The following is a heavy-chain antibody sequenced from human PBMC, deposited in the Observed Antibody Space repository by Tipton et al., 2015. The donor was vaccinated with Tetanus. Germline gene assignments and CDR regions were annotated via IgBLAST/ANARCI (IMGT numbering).Heavy chain of an antibody. D-gene: IGHD3-10*01. CDR3: ARASVMVRGIINPYDY. V-gene: IGHV6-1*01. J-gene: IGHJ4*02. Sequence: GLVKPSQTLSLTCVISGDSVSSDSASWNWIRQSPSRGLEWLGQTFYRSRWFNDYAVSVKSRIIVNADTSKNQFSLHLNSVTPEDTAVYYCARASVMVRGIINPYDYWGQGTLVTVSS. CDR2: TFYRSRWFN. CDR1: GDSVSSDSAS.